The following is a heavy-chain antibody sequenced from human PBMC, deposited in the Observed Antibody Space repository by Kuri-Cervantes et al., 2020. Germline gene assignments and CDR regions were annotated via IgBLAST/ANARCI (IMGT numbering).Heavy chain of an antibody. D-gene: IGHD3-22*01. CDR3: AYITYYDSSGPKGGYYGMDV. CDR1: GFTFSSYS. CDR2: ISSSSSTI. Sequence: GGSLRLSCAASGFTFSSYSMNWVRQAPGKGLEWVSYISSSSSTIYYADSVKGRLTISRDNAKNSLYLQMNSLRDEDTAVYYCAYITYYDSSGPKGGYYGMDVWGQGTTVTVSS. V-gene: IGHV3-48*02. J-gene: IGHJ6*02.